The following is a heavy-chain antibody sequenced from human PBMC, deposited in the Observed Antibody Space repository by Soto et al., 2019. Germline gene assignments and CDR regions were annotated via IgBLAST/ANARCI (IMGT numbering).Heavy chain of an antibody. CDR3: AKGPHSSAWHYFDY. J-gene: IGHJ4*02. D-gene: IGHD6-19*01. CDR2: LSGGNT. Sequence: PGGSLRLSCAASGFTFTSYAMSWVRQAPGKGLEWVSTLSGGNTYYADSVKGRFTISRDNSENTLYLQMISLRVEDMAIYYCAKGPHSSAWHYFDYWGQGTLVTSPQ. V-gene: IGHV3-23*01. CDR1: GFTFTSYA.